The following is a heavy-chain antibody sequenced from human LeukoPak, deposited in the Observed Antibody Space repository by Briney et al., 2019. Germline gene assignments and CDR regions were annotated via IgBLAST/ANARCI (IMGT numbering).Heavy chain of an antibody. CDR1: GYTFTSYG. CDR3: ARLAKCSTSCYTDFFDY. J-gene: IGHJ4*02. V-gene: IGHV1-18*01. CDR2: ISAYNGNT. D-gene: IGHD2-2*02. Sequence: ASVKVSCKASGYTFTSYGISWVRQAPGQGLEWMGWISAYNGNTNYAQKLQGRVTMITDTSTSTAYMELRSLRSDDTAVYYCARLAKCSTSCYTDFFDYWGQGTLVTVSS.